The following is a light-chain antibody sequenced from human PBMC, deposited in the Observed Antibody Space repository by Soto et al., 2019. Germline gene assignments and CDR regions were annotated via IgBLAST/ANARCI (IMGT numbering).Light chain of an antibody. J-gene: IGKJ3*01. Sequence: DIQMTQSPPSLSASVGDRVIITCRTSQSIDNYLNWYQQKPGKAPKLLIYAASTLQSGVPSRFSASGSETDFTLTISSLQPEDFATYYCQLSYTTLCTFGPGTKVDLK. CDR2: AAS. CDR1: QSIDNY. CDR3: QLSYTTLCT. V-gene: IGKV1-39*01.